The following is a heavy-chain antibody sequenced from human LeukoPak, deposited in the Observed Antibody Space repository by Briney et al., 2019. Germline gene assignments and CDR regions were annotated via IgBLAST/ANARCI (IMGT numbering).Heavy chain of an antibody. V-gene: IGHV1-18*01. D-gene: IGHD3-9*01. CDR1: GYTFTSYG. J-gene: IGHJ5*02. CDR2: ISAYNGNT. CDR3: ARDRGGLRYFDWLSWFDP. Sequence: ASVKVSCKASGYTFTSYGISWVRQAPGQGLEWMGWISAYNGNTNYAQNLQGRVTMTTDTSTSTAYMELRSLRSDDTAVYYCARDRGGLRYFDWLSWFDPWGQGTLVTVSS.